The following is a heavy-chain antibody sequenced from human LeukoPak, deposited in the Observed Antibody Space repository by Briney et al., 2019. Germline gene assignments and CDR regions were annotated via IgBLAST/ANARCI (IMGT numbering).Heavy chain of an antibody. D-gene: IGHD2-8*01. CDR3: ARAGTYCTNGVCYPNWFDP. CDR1: GGSFSGYY. J-gene: IGHJ5*02. CDR2: INHSGST. V-gene: IGHV4-34*01. Sequence: SETLSLTCAVYGGSFSGYYWSWIRQPPGKGLEWIGEINHSGSTNYNPSLKSRVTISVDTSKNQFSLKLSSVTAADTAVYYCARAGTYCTNGVCYPNWFDPWGQGILVTVSS.